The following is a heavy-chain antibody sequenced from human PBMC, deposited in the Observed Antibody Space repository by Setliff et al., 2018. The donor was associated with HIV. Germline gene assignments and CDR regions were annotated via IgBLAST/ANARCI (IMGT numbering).Heavy chain of an antibody. CDR2: MRYDGSNK. CDR1: GFTFSDYD. V-gene: IGHV3-30*02. J-gene: IGHJ4*02. CDR3: AKGKSYHDYIWGSSVLAY. Sequence: GGSLRLSCAASGFTFSDYDIHWVRQAPGKGLEWVAFMRYDGSNKDYADSVKGRFTISRDNSKNTLFLQMNSLRPEETAIYYCAKGKSYHDYIWGSSVLAYWGQGTLVTSPQ. D-gene: IGHD3-16*01.